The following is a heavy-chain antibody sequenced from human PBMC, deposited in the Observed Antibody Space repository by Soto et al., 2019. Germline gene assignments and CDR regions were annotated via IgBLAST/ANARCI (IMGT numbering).Heavy chain of an antibody. CDR2: ISNDGGNK. J-gene: IGHJ4*01. V-gene: IGHV3-30-3*01. Sequence: QVQLLESGGGMVQPGRSLRLSCAASGFPFSSYALHWVRQAPGRGLEWVAAISNDGGNKFYADSVKGRFSISRDTSKKTLYLQMNSLRAADTAVYYCARVWGAYPNFDCWGHGTLVTVSS. D-gene: IGHD3-16*01. CDR1: GFPFSSYA. CDR3: ARVWGAYPNFDC.